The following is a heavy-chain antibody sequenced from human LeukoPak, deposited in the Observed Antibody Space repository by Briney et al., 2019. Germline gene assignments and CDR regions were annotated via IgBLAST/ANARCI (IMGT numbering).Heavy chain of an antibody. Sequence: PSGGSLRLSCAASGFTFSNDFMHWVRQAPGKGLVWVSRINSDGTSTMYADSVKGRFTISRDNAKNTLYLQMNSLRDEDTAVYYCARRVDATRWFDPWGQGTLVTVSS. CDR3: ARRVDATRWFDP. J-gene: IGHJ5*02. D-gene: IGHD2-15*01. CDR1: GFTFSNDF. V-gene: IGHV3-74*03. CDR2: INSDGTST.